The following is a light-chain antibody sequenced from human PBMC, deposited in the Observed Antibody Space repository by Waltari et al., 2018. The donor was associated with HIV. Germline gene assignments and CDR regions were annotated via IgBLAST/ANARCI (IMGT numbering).Light chain of an antibody. J-gene: IGKJ5*01. CDR3: QQYKSYPLT. Sequence: IQMTQSPSSLSASVGDRVTITCRANEDVSNYLAWFQQKPGEAPKSLIFAASTLRGGVPSKFRGSGSGTFFTLTISSLHSEDFATYYCQQYKSYPLTFGQGTRLEIK. V-gene: IGKV1-16*02. CDR2: AAS. CDR1: EDVSNY.